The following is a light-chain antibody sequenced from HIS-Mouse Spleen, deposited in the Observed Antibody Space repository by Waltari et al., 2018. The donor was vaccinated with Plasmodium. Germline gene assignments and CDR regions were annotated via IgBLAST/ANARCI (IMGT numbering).Light chain of an antibody. J-gene: IGLJ3*02. CDR1: SLRSYY. Sequence: SSELTQDPAVSVALGQTVRITCQGDSLRSYYASWNQQKPGQAPVLVIYGKNNRPRGIPDRCSGASSGNTASLTSTGAQAEDEADYYCYSRDSSGNHWVFGGGTKLTVL. CDR3: YSRDSSGNHWV. CDR2: GKN. V-gene: IGLV3-19*01.